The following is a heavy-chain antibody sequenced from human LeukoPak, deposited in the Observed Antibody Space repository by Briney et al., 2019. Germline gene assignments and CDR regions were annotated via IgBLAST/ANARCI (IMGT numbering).Heavy chain of an antibody. Sequence: PGGSLRLSCAASGFTFSSYEMNWVRQAPGKGLEWVSYISSSGSTIYYADSMKGRFTISRDNAKNSLYLQMNSLRAEDTAVYYCARPPYNWNYYFDYWGQGTLVTVSS. J-gene: IGHJ4*02. CDR3: ARPPYNWNYYFDY. D-gene: IGHD1-7*01. CDR1: GFTFSSYE. CDR2: ISSSGSTI. V-gene: IGHV3-48*03.